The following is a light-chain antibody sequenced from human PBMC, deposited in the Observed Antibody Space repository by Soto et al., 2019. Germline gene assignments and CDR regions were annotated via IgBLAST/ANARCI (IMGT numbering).Light chain of an antibody. Sequence: EIVLTQSPGTLSLSPGERATLSCRASQSVSSNYLAWYQQRPGEAPRPLIYGASSRATGIPDRFSGSGSGTDFTLTISRLEPEDFAVYYCQPYGSSPYTFGLGTKLEIK. CDR2: GAS. CDR1: QSVSSNY. CDR3: QPYGSSPYT. V-gene: IGKV3-20*01. J-gene: IGKJ2*01.